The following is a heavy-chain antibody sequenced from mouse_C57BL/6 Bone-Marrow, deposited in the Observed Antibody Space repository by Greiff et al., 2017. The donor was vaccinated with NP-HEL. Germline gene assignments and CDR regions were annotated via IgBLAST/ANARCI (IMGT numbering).Heavy chain of an antibody. Sequence: VQLQQSGTVLARPGASVKMSCETSGYTFTSYWMHWVKQRPGQGLEWIGAIYPGNSDTSYNQKFKGKAKLTAVTSASTAYMELSSLTNEDSAVYYCTRVDSNGAWFAYWGQGTLVTVSA. CDR2: IYPGNSDT. CDR3: TRVDSNGAWFAY. V-gene: IGHV1-5*01. J-gene: IGHJ3*01. D-gene: IGHD2-5*01. CDR1: GYTFTSYW.